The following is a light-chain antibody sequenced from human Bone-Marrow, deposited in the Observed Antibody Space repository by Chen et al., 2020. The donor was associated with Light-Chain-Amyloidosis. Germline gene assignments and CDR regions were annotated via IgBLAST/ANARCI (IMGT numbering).Light chain of an antibody. Sequence: QSVLTQPPSVSGDQGQRDTIFSTGSVSNIGAGYDVHWYRQLPGTAPKLLIYNNSPRPSGVPDRFSGSKSGTSASLASTGLRAEDEADYYCQAYDRGLSGSVFGGGTKLTVL. CDR3: QAYDRGLSGSV. CDR1: VSNIGAGYD. J-gene: IGLJ3*02. V-gene: IGLV1-40*01. CDR2: NNS.